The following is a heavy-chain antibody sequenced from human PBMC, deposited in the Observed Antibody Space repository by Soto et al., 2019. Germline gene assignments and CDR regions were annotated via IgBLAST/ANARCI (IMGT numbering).Heavy chain of an antibody. CDR3: ARRGVEMATPFDY. D-gene: IGHD5-12*01. CDR2: INPNSGGT. Sequence: ASVKVSCKASGYTFTGYYMHWLRQAPGQGLEWMGWINPNSGGTNYAQKFQGRVTMTRDTSISTAYMELSRLRSDDTAVYYCARRGVEMATPFDYWGQGTLVTVSS. J-gene: IGHJ4*02. V-gene: IGHV1-2*02. CDR1: GYTFTGYY.